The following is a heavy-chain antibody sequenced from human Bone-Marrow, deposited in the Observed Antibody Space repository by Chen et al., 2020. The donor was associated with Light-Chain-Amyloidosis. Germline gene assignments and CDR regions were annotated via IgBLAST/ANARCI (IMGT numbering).Heavy chain of an antibody. CDR3: AGRSDGSIFDY. Sequence: GYTFPNYWIGWVRQMPGKGLEWMGVIYPDDSDARYSPSFEGQVTISADKSITTAYLQWRSLKASDTAMYSCAGRSDGSIFDYWGPGTLVTVSS. V-gene: IGHV5-51*01. CDR1: GYTFPNYW. D-gene: IGHD1-26*01. CDR2: IYPDDSDA. J-gene: IGHJ4*02.